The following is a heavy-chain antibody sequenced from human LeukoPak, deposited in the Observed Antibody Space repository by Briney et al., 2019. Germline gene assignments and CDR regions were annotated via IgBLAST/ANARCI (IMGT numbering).Heavy chain of an antibody. CDR3: AGAPILYYDFWSASDY. D-gene: IGHD3-3*01. J-gene: IGHJ4*02. V-gene: IGHV4-59*10. CDR2: IYTSGST. Sequence: SETLSLTCAVYGGSFSSYYWSWIRQPAGKGLEWIGRIYTSGSTNYNPSLKSRVAISVDTSKNQFSLKLSSVTAADTAVYYCAGAPILYYDFWSASDYWGQGTLVTVSS. CDR1: GGSFSSYY.